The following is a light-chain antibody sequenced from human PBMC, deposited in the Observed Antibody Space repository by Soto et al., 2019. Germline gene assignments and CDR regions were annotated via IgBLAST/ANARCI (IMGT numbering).Light chain of an antibody. J-gene: IGKJ5*01. CDR1: QSVSSSY. Sequence: EVVMTQSPATLSVSPGEIATLSCRASQSVSSSYLAWYQQKPGQAPRLLIYGASSRATGIPDRFSGSGSETDFTLTISSLEPEDFAVYYCKQRNNWINCGQGKRRAIK. V-gene: IGKV3D-20*02. CDR2: GAS. CDR3: KQRNNWIN.